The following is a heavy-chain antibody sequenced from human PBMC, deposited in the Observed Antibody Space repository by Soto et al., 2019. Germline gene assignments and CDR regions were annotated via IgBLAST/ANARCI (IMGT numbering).Heavy chain of an antibody. J-gene: IGHJ4*02. V-gene: IGHV3-74*01. CDR1: GFTFSSHW. D-gene: IGHD3-16*02. CDR3: VRGHVRGNDRHFDY. Sequence: EVQLAESGGGLVQPGGFLRISCAASGFTFSSHWMHWVRQAPGKGLVWVSRIIGDGNEITYADSVKGRFTISRDNAKNTVILQMNSLRAEDTAVYYCVRGHVRGNDRHFDYWGQGTLVTVSS. CDR2: IIGDGNEI.